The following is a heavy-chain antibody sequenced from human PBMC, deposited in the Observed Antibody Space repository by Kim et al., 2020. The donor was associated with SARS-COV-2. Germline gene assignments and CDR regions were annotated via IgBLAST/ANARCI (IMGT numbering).Heavy chain of an antibody. CDR3: ARGVDTAPPKLGFDP. V-gene: IGHV4-34*01. CDR1: GGSFSGYY. CDR2: INHSGST. J-gene: IGHJ5*02. Sequence: SETLSLTCAVYGGSFSGYYWSWIRQPPGKGLEWIGEINHSGSTNYNPSLKSRVTISVDTSKNQFSLKLSSVTAADTAVYYCARGVDTAPPKLGFDPWGQGTLVTVSS. D-gene: IGHD5-18*01.